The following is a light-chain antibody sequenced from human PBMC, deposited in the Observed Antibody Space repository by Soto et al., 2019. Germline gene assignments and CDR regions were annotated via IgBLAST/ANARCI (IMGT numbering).Light chain of an antibody. CDR3: QTWVGTANVV. V-gene: IGLV4-69*01. CDR1: SGHSTYA. J-gene: IGLJ2*01. CDR2: LNSDGSH. Sequence: QAVVTQSPSASASLGASVKLTCTLSSGHSTYAIAWHQQQPEKGPRYLMKLNSDGSHSKGDGIPDRFSGSSSGAERYLTISSLQSEDEADYYCQTWVGTANVVFGGGTKLTVL.